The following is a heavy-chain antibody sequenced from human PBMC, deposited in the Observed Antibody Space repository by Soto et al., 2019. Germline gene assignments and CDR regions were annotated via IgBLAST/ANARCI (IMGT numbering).Heavy chain of an antibody. V-gene: IGHV3-74*01. Sequence: EEQLVESGGGLVQPGGSLRLTCSGSRFTFTSYWLHWVRQAPGKGLEWVSRINSDGSSASYVDSVKGRFTTSRDNAKNTFFLQMNSLRVEDTAVYYCTRGIITSTQWGQGTLVAVTS. CDR1: RFTFTSYW. CDR2: INSDGSSA. J-gene: IGHJ4*02. CDR3: TRGIITSTQ.